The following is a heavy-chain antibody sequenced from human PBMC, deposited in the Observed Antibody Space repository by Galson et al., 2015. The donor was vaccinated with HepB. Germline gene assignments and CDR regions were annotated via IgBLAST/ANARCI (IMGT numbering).Heavy chain of an antibody. Sequence: SETLSLTCTVAGAFIDGTTYYWGWIRQSPGKGLEWMGSIYFTGRVYDNPSLKSRLTISVDTSRNQFSLRLRSVTAADTAIYYCAKSNGYWSFDNWDQGTLVTVSS. CDR3: AKSNGYWSFDN. V-gene: IGHV4-39*01. CDR2: IYFTGRV. CDR1: GAFIDGTTYY. D-gene: IGHD3-22*01. J-gene: IGHJ4*02.